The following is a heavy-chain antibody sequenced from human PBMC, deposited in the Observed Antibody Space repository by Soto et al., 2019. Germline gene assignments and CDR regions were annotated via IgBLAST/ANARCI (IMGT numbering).Heavy chain of an antibody. V-gene: IGHV5-10-1*01. J-gene: IGHJ6*02. D-gene: IGHD1-7*01. CDR1: GYSFTSYW. CDR2: IDPSDSYT. Sequence: GESVKISCXGSGYSFTSYWISWVRQMPGKGLEWMGRIDPSDSYTNYSPSFQGHVTISADKSISTAYLQWSSLKASDTAMYYCASMELLPEYYYGMDVWGQGTTVTVSS. CDR3: ASMELLPEYYYGMDV.